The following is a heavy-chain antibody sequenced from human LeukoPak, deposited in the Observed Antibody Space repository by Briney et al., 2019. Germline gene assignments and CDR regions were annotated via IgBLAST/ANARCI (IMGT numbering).Heavy chain of an antibody. CDR3: ARDWKGGYNYGHPTLTSDY. J-gene: IGHJ4*02. CDR2: IYSGGTT. CDR1: GFTVSSKY. V-gene: IGHV3-66*01. Sequence: GGSLRLSCAASGFTVSSKYLSWVRQAPGKGLEWVSLIYSGGTTYYADSVKGRFTISRDNSKNTLYLQMNSLRAEDTAVYYCARDWKGGYNYGHPTLTSDYWGQGTLVTVSS. D-gene: IGHD5-18*01.